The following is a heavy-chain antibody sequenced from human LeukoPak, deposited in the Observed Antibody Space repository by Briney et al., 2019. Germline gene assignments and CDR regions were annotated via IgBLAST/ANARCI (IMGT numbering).Heavy chain of an antibody. CDR1: GFTFSSYG. CDR3: AKGGGITDYARFDY. V-gene: IGHV3-30*02. J-gene: IGHJ4*02. CDR2: IWYDGSNK. Sequence: GGSLRLSCAASGFTFSSYGMHWVRQAPGKGLEWVAVIWYDGSNKYYADSVKGRFTISRDNSKNTLYLQMNSLRAEDTAVYYCAKGGGITDYARFDYWGQGTLVTVSS. D-gene: IGHD1-14*01.